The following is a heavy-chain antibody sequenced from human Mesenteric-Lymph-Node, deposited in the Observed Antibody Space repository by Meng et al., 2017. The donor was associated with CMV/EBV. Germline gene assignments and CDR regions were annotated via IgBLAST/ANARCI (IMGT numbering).Heavy chain of an antibody. J-gene: IGHJ5*02. CDR2: IYPGDSDT. CDR3: ARQVGVVVAATGWFDP. Sequence: KVSCKGSGYSFTSYWIGWVRQMPGKGLEWMGIIYPGDSDTRYSPSFQGQVTISADKSISTAYLQWSSLKASDTAMYYCARQVGVVVAATGWFDPWGQGTLVTVSS. D-gene: IGHD2-15*01. V-gene: IGHV5-51*01. CDR1: GYSFTSYW.